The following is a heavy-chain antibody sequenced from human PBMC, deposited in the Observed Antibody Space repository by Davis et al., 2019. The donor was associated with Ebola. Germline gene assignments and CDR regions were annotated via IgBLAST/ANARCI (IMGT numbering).Heavy chain of an antibody. J-gene: IGHJ6*02. D-gene: IGHD5-18*01. V-gene: IGHV3-30*03. CDR2: ISYDGSNK. CDR3: ARGYSYGYGMDV. CDR1: GFTFSSYG. Sequence: PGGSLRLSCAASGFTFSSYGMHWVRQAPGKGLEWVAVISYDGSNKYYADSVKGRFTISRDNSKNTLYLQMNSLRAEDTAVYYCARGYSYGYGMDVWGQGTTVTVSS.